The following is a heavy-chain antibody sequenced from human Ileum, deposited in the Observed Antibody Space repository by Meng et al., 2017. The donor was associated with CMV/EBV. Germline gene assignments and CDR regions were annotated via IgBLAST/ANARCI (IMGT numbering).Heavy chain of an antibody. V-gene: IGHV3-21*01. CDR3: ASYNQLLYWFDP. J-gene: IGHJ5*02. CDR1: GFTFSSYS. D-gene: IGHD2-2*01. Sequence: GESLKISCAASGFTFSSYSMNWVRQAPGKGLEWVSSISSSSSYIYYADSVKGRFTISRDNPKNSLYLQMNSLRAEDTAVYYCASYNQLLYWFDPRGQGTLVTVSS. CDR2: ISSSSSYI.